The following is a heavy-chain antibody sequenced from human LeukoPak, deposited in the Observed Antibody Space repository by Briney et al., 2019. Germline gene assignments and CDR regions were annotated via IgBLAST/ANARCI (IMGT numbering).Heavy chain of an antibody. CDR1: GGSFSGYY. Sequence: PSETLSLTCAVYGGSFSGYYWSWIRQPPGKGLEWIGYIYYSGSTNYNPSLKSRVTISVDTSKNQFSLKLSSVTAADTAVYYCARQLERRFDPWGQGTLVTVSS. CDR2: IYYSGST. V-gene: IGHV4-59*01. J-gene: IGHJ5*02. CDR3: ARQLERRFDP. D-gene: IGHD1-1*01.